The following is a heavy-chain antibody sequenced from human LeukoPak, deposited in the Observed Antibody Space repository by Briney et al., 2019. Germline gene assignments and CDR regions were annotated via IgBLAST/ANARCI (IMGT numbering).Heavy chain of an antibody. CDR1: GGSISSSSHY. Sequence: PSETLSLTCTVSGGSISSSSHYWGWIRQPPGKGLEWIASMSSSGTTYYKPSLKSRVTISVDTSTNQISLHLSSMSAADTAVYFCARSGYSFLVDSWGQGTLATVSS. CDR2: MSSSGTT. D-gene: IGHD5-18*01. CDR3: ARSGYSFLVDS. J-gene: IGHJ4*02. V-gene: IGHV4-39*01.